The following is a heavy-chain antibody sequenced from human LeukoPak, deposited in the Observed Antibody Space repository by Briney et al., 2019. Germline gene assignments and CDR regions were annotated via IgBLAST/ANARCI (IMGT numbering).Heavy chain of an antibody. CDR3: IMSYYYDSSGYVDY. CDR2: ISAYNGNT. D-gene: IGHD3-22*01. V-gene: IGHV1-18*01. J-gene: IGHJ4*02. Sequence: ASVKVSCKASGYTFTSDGISWVRQAPGQGLEWMGWISAYNGNTNYAQKLQGRVTMTTDTSTSTAYMELRSLRSDDTAVYYCIMSYYYDSSGYVDYWGQGTLVTVSS. CDR1: GYTFTSDG.